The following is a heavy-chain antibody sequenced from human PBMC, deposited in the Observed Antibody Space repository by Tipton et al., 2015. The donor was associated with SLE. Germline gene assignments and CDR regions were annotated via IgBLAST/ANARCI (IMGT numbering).Heavy chain of an antibody. CDR2: IYSGGST. D-gene: IGHD4-17*01. Sequence: SLRLSCAASGFTVSSNYMSWVRQAPGKGLEWVSVIYSGGSTYYADSVKGRFTISRDNAKNSLYLQMNSLRAEDTAVYYCARDRGGDYANYWGQGTLVTVSS. CDR3: ARDRGGDYANY. CDR1: GFTVSSNY. V-gene: IGHV3-53*01. J-gene: IGHJ4*02.